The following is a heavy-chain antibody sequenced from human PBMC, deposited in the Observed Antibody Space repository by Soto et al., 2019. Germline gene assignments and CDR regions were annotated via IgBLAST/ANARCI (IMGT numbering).Heavy chain of an antibody. V-gene: IGHV2-5*02. Sequence: QITLKESGPTLVKPTQTLTLTCSFYGFSLSTTGVGVGWIRQSPGKALEWLAIIYWDNDKRYSPSLKSRVTIAKDTSKNQLVLTVTNMDPVDTGTYYCARSLWFGELHWGQGALVTVSS. CDR2: IYWDNDK. J-gene: IGHJ4*02. CDR3: ARSLWFGELH. CDR1: GFSLSTTGVG. D-gene: IGHD3-10*01.